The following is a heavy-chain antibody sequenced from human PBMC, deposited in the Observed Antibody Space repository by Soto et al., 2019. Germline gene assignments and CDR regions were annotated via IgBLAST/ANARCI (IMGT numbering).Heavy chain of an antibody. CDR2: IYHSGST. CDR3: ARAKGIQLWPYFDY. Sequence: PSETLSLTCAVSGGSISSGGYSWSWIRQPPGKGLEWIGYIYHSGSTYYNPSLKSRVTISVDRSKNQFSLKLSPVTAADTAVYYCARAKGIQLWPYFDYWGQGTLVTVSS. J-gene: IGHJ4*02. CDR1: GGSISSGGYS. D-gene: IGHD5-18*01. V-gene: IGHV4-30-2*01.